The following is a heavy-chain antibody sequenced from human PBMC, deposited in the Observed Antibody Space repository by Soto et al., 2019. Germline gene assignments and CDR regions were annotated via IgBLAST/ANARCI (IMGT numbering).Heavy chain of an antibody. V-gene: IGHV4-39*01. D-gene: IGHD3-3*01. CDR1: GGSISSSSYY. J-gene: IGHJ5*02. Sequence: SETLSLTCTVSGGSISSSSYYWGWIRQPPGKGLEWIGSIYYSGSTYYNPSLKSRVTISVDTSKNQFSLKLSSVTAADTAVYYCARGERITIFGVVIPPNWFDPWGQGTLVTVSS. CDR3: ARGERITIFGVVIPPNWFDP. CDR2: IYYSGST.